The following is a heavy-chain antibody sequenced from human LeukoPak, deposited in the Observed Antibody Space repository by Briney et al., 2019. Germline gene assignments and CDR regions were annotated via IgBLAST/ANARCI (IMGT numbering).Heavy chain of an antibody. CDR2: IRYDGRNK. V-gene: IGHV3-30*02. D-gene: IGHD5-18*01. J-gene: IGHJ6*03. Sequence: GGSLRLSCAASGFTFSSYGMHWVRQAPGKGLEWVAFIRYDGRNKYYADSVKGRFTISRDNSKNTLYLQMNSLRAEDTAVYYCASEYRGYSYGTPMDVWGKGTTVTVSS. CDR3: ASEYRGYSYGTPMDV. CDR1: GFTFSSYG.